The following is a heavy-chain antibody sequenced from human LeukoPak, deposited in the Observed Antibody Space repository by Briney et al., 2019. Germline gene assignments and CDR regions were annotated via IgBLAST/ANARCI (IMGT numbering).Heavy chain of an antibody. Sequence: PGGSLRLSCEASGFTFSTFAMSWVRQAPGKGLEWVANIKQDGSEKYYVDSVKGRFTISRDNAKNSLYLQMNSLRAEDTAVYYCAREAAGSGSYYWGSGYYYYYMDVWGKGTTVTISS. J-gene: IGHJ6*03. V-gene: IGHV3-7*01. CDR3: AREAAGSGSYYWGSGYYYYYMDV. CDR2: IKQDGSEK. CDR1: GFTFSTFA. D-gene: IGHD3-10*01.